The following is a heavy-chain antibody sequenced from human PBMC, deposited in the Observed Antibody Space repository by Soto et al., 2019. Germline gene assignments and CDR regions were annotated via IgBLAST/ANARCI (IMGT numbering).Heavy chain of an antibody. J-gene: IGHJ4*02. CDR2: ITDTGGDA. CDR3: ARGSTDSYPGSRIFDF. Sequence: LRLSCVASGLTFGSRAMTWVRQAPGEGLQWVSTITDTGGDAKYADSVRGRFVISRDNSKKTLYLQMTSLTAEDSAMYYCARGSTDSYPGSRIFDFWGRGTLVTVS. V-gene: IGHV3-23*01. CDR1: GLTFGSRA. D-gene: IGHD3-10*01.